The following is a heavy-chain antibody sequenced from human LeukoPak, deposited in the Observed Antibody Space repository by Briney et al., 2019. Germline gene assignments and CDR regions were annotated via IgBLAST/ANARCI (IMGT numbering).Heavy chain of an antibody. V-gene: IGHV3-9*01. CDR2: ISWNSGSI. Sequence: GGSLRLSCAASGFTFDDYAMHWVRQAPGKGLEWVSGISWNSGSIGYADSAKGRFTISRDNAKNSLYLQMNSLRAEDTALYYCAKDSDSSGSSTSPFDYWGQGTLVTVSS. D-gene: IGHD3-22*01. CDR1: GFTFDDYA. J-gene: IGHJ4*02. CDR3: AKDSDSSGSSTSPFDY.